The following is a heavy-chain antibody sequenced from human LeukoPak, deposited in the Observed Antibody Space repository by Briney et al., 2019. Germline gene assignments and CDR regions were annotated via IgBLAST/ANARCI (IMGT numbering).Heavy chain of an antibody. Sequence: GRSLRLSCAASGFTFSSYAMHWVRQAPGKGLEWVAVISYDGSNKYYADSVKGRFTISRDNSKNTLYLQMNSLRAEDTAVYYCTTDPDCSSTSCYYYYYMDVWGKGTTVTVSS. CDR3: TTDPDCSSTSCYYYYYMDV. CDR2: ISYDGSNK. V-gene: IGHV3-30-3*01. J-gene: IGHJ6*03. CDR1: GFTFSSYA. D-gene: IGHD2-2*01.